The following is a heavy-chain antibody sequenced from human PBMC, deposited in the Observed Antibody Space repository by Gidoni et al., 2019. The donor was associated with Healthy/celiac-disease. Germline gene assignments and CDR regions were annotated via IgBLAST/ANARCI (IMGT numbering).Heavy chain of an antibody. CDR2: TSGSGGST. D-gene: IGHD4-4*01. Sequence: EVQLVESGGGLVQPGGSLRLSCAASGFTFSSYAMSWFRQAPGKGREWVSATSGSGGSTYYADSVKGRFTISRDNSKNTLYLQMNSLRAEDTAVYYCAKDSSNRPENFDYWGQGTLVTVSS. V-gene: IGHV3-23*04. CDR3: AKDSSNRPENFDY. J-gene: IGHJ4*02. CDR1: GFTFSSYA.